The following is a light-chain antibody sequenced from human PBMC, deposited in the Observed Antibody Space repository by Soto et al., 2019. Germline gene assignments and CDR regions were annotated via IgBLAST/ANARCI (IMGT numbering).Light chain of an antibody. V-gene: IGKV3-20*01. CDR2: GAS. J-gene: IGKJ5*01. CDR3: QQYGGSPFT. CDR1: QSVSSSY. Sequence: ETVLTQSPGTLSLSPGERATLSCRASQSVSSSYLAWYQQKPGQAPRLLIYGASSRATGIPDRFSGNGSGTDFTLTISRLEPEDFAVYYCQQYGGSPFTFGQGTRLEIK.